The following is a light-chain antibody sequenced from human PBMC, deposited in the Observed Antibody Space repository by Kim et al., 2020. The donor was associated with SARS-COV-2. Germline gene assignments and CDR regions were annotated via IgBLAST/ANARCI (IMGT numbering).Light chain of an antibody. J-gene: IGKJ2*03. CDR3: MQATYWPYS. CDR1: QSLGYSGGDTD. CDR2: KVS. V-gene: IGKV2-30*01. Sequence: RASISGRSGQSLGYSGGDTDVDWFQQGPGQSPRRLMCKVSNRDAGVPDRVSGSGSGTDFTLKISRVGAEEVGVYYCMQATYWPYSFGRGTKLEI.